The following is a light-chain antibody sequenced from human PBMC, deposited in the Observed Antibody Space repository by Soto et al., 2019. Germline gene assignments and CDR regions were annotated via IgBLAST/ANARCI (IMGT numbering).Light chain of an antibody. CDR2: KAS. V-gene: IGKV1-5*03. CDR1: QGISRW. J-gene: IGKJ2*01. CDR3: QQYNSSSYT. Sequence: DIQMTQSPSTLSPSVGDRVTITCRASQGISRWLAWYQQKPGKAPKLLIYKASSLESGVPSRLSDSGSGTEFTLTISSLQPDDFATYYCQQYNSSSYTFGQGTKLEIK.